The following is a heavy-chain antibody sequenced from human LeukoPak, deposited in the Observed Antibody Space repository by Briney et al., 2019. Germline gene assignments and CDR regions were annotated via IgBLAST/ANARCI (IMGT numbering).Heavy chain of an antibody. V-gene: IGHV3-7*03. J-gene: IGHJ4*02. Sequence: GGSLRLSCAASGFTFSSYWMSWVRQAPGKGLEWVANIKQDGSEKYYVDSVKGRFTISRDNAKNPLYLQMNSLRAEDTAVYYCASQPIAAAGSRGDYWGQGTLVTVSS. CDR3: ASQPIAAAGSRGDY. CDR2: IKQDGSEK. D-gene: IGHD6-13*01. CDR1: GFTFSSYW.